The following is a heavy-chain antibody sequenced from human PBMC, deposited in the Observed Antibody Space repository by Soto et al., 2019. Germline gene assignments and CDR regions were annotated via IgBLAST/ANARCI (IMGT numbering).Heavy chain of an antibody. J-gene: IGHJ4*02. D-gene: IGHD5-12*01. CDR3: ARLYSGYDMGPLYY. V-gene: IGHV5-51*01. CDR1: GYSFTNYW. Sequence: PGESLKISCKGSGYSFTNYWLAWVRQRPGKGLEWMGIIYPGDSDTRYSPSFQGQVTISADKSISTAYLQWSSLKASDTAMYYCARLYSGYDMGPLYYWGQGTLVTVSS. CDR2: IYPGDSDT.